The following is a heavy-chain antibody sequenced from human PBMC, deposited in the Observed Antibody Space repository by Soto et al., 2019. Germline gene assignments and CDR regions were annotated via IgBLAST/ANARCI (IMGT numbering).Heavy chain of an antibody. J-gene: IGHJ4*02. CDR2: IDTNGGSI. D-gene: IGHD2-8*01. CDR1: GLIFSNYW. Sequence: GGSLRLSCVASGLIFSNYWMHWVRQAPGKGLVWVSRIDTNGGSITYADSVKGRFTISRDNAKNTLYLQMNSLRVEDTAVYYFARDTNGMAYWGQGT. V-gene: IGHV3-74*01. CDR3: ARDTNGMAY.